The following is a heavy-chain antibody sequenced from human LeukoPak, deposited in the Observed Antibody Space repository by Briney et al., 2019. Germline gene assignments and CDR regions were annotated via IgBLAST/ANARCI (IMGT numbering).Heavy chain of an antibody. D-gene: IGHD3-22*01. Sequence: HPGGSLRLSCAASRFTFSTYGMSWVRQAPGKGLEWVSSISGSGGSTNYADSVKGRFTISRDNSKNTLYLQMNSLRDEDTAVYYCAKSSCYDSSGYYREYYFDFWGQGTLVTVSS. V-gene: IGHV3-23*01. CDR2: ISGSGGST. CDR1: RFTFSTYG. J-gene: IGHJ4*02. CDR3: AKSSCYDSSGYYREYYFDF.